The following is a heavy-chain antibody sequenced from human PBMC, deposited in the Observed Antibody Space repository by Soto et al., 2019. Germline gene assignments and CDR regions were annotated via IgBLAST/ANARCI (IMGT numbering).Heavy chain of an antibody. V-gene: IGHV4-34*01. J-gene: IGHJ6*02. D-gene: IGHD3-3*02. Sequence: KPSETLSLTCAVYGGSLSGYYWSWIRQPPGKGLEWIGEINYRGSSYYNPSLESRISMAVDTSKNQFSLKLRSVTAADTAVYFCVRGQPHRITIFEVVIRSYDYGMDVWGQGTTVTVSS. CDR1: GGSLSGYY. CDR2: INYRGSS. CDR3: VRGQPHRITIFEVVIRSYDYGMDV.